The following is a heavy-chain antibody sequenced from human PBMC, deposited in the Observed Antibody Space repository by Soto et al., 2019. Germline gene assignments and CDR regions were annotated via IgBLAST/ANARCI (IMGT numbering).Heavy chain of an antibody. Sequence: QVQLVESGGGVVQPGRSLRLSCAASGFTFSSYGMHWVRQAPGKGLEWVAVISYDGSNKYYADFVKGRFTISRDNSKNTLYLQMNSLRAEDTAVYYCAKDTALGGYCSSTSCYKPYYGMDVWGQGTTVTVSS. CDR3: AKDTALGGYCSSTSCYKPYYGMDV. V-gene: IGHV3-30*18. D-gene: IGHD2-2*02. J-gene: IGHJ6*02. CDR2: ISYDGSNK. CDR1: GFTFSSYG.